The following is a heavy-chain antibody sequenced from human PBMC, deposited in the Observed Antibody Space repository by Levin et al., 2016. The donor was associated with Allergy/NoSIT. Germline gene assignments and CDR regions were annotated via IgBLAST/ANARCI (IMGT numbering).Heavy chain of an antibody. CDR3: AKFRGYCSSTSCLNPFYYYYYYMDV. J-gene: IGHJ6*03. D-gene: IGHD2-2*01. CDR2: ISGSGGST. Sequence: WIRQPPGKGLEWVSAISGSGGSTYYADSVKGRFTISRDNSKNTLYLQMNSLRAEDTAVYYCAKFRGYCSSTSCLNPFYYYYYYMDVWGKGTTVTVSS. V-gene: IGHV3-23*01.